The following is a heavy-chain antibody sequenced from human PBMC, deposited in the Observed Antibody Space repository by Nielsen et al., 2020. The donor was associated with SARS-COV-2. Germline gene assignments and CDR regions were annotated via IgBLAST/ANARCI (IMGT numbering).Heavy chain of an antibody. J-gene: IGHJ6*02. Sequence: WIRQPPGKGLEWIGYIYHTGNTYYNPSLKSRVTISGDRSKNQFSLRLSSVTAADTAVYYCAANIDYVWGSYRVYGMDVWGQGTTVTVSS. V-gene: IGHV4-30-2*01. CDR2: IYHTGNT. D-gene: IGHD3-16*02. CDR3: AANIDYVWGSYRVYGMDV.